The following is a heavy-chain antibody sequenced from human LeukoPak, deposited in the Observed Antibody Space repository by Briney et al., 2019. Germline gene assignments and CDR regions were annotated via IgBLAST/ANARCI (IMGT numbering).Heavy chain of an antibody. Sequence: GGSLRLSCAASGFTFSDYTMNWVRQAPGKGLEWVSSISSSSSYIYYADSVKGRFTISRDNAKNSLYLQMNSLRAEDTAVYYCARHSSSWYYFDYWGQGTLVTVSS. CDR1: GFTFSDYT. CDR2: ISSSSSYI. J-gene: IGHJ4*02. V-gene: IGHV3-21*01. CDR3: ARHSSSWYYFDY. D-gene: IGHD6-6*01.